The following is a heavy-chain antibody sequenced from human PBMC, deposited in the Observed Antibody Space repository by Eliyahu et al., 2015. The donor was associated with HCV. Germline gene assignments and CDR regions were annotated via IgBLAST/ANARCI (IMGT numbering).Heavy chain of an antibody. CDR2: IIPIFGTA. J-gene: IGHJ3*02. V-gene: IGHV1-69*01. CDR1: GGTFSSYA. D-gene: IGHD2-2*01. Sequence: QVQLVQSGAEVKKPGSSVKVSCKASGGTFSSYAISWVRQAPGQGLEWMGGIIPIFGTANYAQKFQGRVTITADESTSTAYMELSSLRSEDTAVYYCARGLHCSSTSCYDAFDIWGQGTMVTVSS. CDR3: ARGLHCSSTSCYDAFDI.